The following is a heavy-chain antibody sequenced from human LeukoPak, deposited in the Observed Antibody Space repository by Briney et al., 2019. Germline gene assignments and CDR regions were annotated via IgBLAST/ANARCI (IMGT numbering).Heavy chain of an antibody. CDR1: GGSFSGYY. CDR3: ARGTRYYGSGLPIFDY. D-gene: IGHD3-10*01. CDR2: INHSGST. J-gene: IGHJ4*02. V-gene: IGHV4-34*01. Sequence: SETLSLTCAVYGGSFSGYYWSWIRQPPGKGLEWIGEINHSGSTNYNPSLKSRVTISVDTSKNQFSLKLSSVTAADTAVYYCARGTRYYGSGLPIFDYCGQGTLVTVSS.